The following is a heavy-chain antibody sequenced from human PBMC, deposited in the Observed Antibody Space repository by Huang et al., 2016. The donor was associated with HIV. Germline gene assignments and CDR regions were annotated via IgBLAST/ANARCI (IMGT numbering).Heavy chain of an antibody. Sequence: QLQLQESGPGLVKPSETLSLTCSVSGGSISSSSYYWGWIRQPPGKGLVGIGRIYYSGSTFYNPSLKIRVPRSVDTSKNQFSMRLSSVTAADTSVYYCARHMDCSSSSCLAGGHERGPFDMWGQGTMVTVSS. J-gene: IGHJ3*02. V-gene: IGHV4-39*01. CDR3: ARHMDCSSSSCLAGGHERGPFDM. CDR2: IYYSGST. CDR1: GGSISSSSYY. D-gene: IGHD2-2*01.